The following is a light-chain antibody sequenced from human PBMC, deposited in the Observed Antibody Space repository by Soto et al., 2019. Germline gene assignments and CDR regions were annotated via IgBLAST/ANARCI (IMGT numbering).Light chain of an antibody. V-gene: IGKV3-20*01. Sequence: ETVLTQSPGTLSLSPGERATLSCRASRSVSISYFAWYQQKPGQAPRLLIFATSSRATGIPDRFSGSGSGTEFTLTISRLEPEDFAVYYCQQYATSPWTFGQGTKVEIK. CDR2: ATS. J-gene: IGKJ1*01. CDR1: RSVSISY. CDR3: QQYATSPWT.